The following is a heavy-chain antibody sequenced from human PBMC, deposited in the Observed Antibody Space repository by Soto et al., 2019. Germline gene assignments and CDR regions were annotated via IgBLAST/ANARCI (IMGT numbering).Heavy chain of an antibody. V-gene: IGHV3-30*09. CDR2: ISYDGSNK. J-gene: IGHJ4*02. D-gene: IGHD3-22*01. CDR3: ARGRVRYYDSSGYSNFDY. CDR1: GFTFSSYA. Sequence: PGGSLRLSCAASGFTFSSYAMHWVRQAPGKGLEWVAVISYDGSNKYYEDSVKGRFAISRDNSKNTLYLQMNSLRAEDTAVYYCARGRVRYYDSSGYSNFDYWGQGTLVTVSS.